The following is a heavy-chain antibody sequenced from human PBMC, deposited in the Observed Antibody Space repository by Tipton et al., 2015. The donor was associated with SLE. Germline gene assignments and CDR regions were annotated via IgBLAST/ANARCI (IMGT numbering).Heavy chain of an antibody. D-gene: IGHD4-17*01. V-gene: IGHV4-61*09. J-gene: IGHJ4*02. CDR3: ASESRVTTVTTGFDY. CDR1: GGSISSGSYY. Sequence: TLSLTCTVSGGSISSGSYYWSWIRQTAGKGLEWIGYIYYSGSTNYNPSLKSRVTISVDTSKNQFSLKLSSVTAADTAVYYCASESRVTTVTTGFDYWGQGTLVTVSS. CDR2: IYYSGST.